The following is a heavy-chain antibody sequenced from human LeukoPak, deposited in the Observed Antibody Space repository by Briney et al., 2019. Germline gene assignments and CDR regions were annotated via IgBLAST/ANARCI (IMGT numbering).Heavy chain of an antibody. CDR2: IRYDGSSK. CDR1: GFTFTSYG. J-gene: IGHJ4*02. D-gene: IGHD1-7*01. V-gene: IGHV3-30*02. CDR3: AKEEGTGTSHFDY. Sequence: GRSLRLSCAASGFTFTSYGIHWVRQAPGKGLEWVAFIRYDGSSKKYADSVEGRFTISRDNSKNTLYLQMNSLRVEDTAVYYCAKEEGTGTSHFDYWGQGTLVTVSS.